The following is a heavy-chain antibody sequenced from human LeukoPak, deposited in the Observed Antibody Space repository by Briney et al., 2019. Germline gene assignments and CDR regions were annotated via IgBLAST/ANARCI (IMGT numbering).Heavy chain of an antibody. V-gene: IGHV4-34*01. CDR1: GGSFSGYY. D-gene: IGHD1-1*01. CDR3: ARERPRLYNWFDP. J-gene: IGHJ5*02. Sequence: SETLSLTCAVCGGSFSGYYWSWIRHPPGKGLEWIGEINHSGSTNYNPSLKSRVTISVDTSKNQFSLKLSSVTAADTAVYYCARERPRLYNWFDPWGEGTLVTVSS. CDR2: INHSGST.